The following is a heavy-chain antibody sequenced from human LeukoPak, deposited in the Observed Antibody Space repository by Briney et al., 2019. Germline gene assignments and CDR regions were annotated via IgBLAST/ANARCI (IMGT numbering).Heavy chain of an antibody. V-gene: IGHV4-30-4*01. J-gene: IGHJ5*02. D-gene: IGHD4-11*01. CDR3: ARVLSNYGFDP. CDR2: IYYSGST. Sequence: SQTLSLTCTVSGGSISSGDYYWSWIRQPPGKGLEWIGYIYYSGSTYYNPSLKSRVTISVDTSKNQFSLKLSSVTAAGTAVYYCARVLSNYGFDPWGQGTLVTVSS. CDR1: GGSISSGDYY.